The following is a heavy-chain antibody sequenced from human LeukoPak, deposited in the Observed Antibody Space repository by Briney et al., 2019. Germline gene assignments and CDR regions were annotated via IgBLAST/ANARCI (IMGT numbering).Heavy chain of an antibody. CDR2: ISANGGDT. J-gene: IGHJ4*02. Sequence: PGGSLRLSCAASGFTFTSYSMGWVRQAPGKGLEWVLVISANGGDTFYADSVKGRFTISRDNYKNTLYLQMNSLRVEDTAVYYCAKGRTLVGGSTRSYDYWGQGTLVTVSS. CDR3: AKGRTLVGGSTRSYDY. D-gene: IGHD1-26*01. V-gene: IGHV3-23*01. CDR1: GFTFTSYS.